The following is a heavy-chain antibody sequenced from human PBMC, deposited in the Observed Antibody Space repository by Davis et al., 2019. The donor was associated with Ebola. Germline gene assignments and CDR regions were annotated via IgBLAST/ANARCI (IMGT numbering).Heavy chain of an antibody. CDR1: GGSISSYY. Sequence: MPSETLSLTCTVSGGSISSYYWSWIRQPPGKGLEWIGYIYYSGSTNYNPSLKSRVPIPVDTSKNQFSLKLSSVTAADTAVYYCASINSGSYTNAFDIWGQGTMVTVSS. J-gene: IGHJ3*02. CDR3: ASINSGSYTNAFDI. V-gene: IGHV4-59*01. D-gene: IGHD1-26*01. CDR2: IYYSGST.